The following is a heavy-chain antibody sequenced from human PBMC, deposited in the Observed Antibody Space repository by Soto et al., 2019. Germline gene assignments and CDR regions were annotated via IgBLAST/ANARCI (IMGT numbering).Heavy chain of an antibody. CDR3: AGSEHIAVAGPFDY. V-gene: IGHV4-61*01. D-gene: IGHD6-19*01. J-gene: IGHJ4*02. Sequence: PSETLSLTCTVSGGSVSSGSYYWSWIRQPPGKGLEWIGYIYYSGSTNYNPSLKSRVTISVDTPKNQFSLKLSSVTAADTAVYYCAGSEHIAVAGPFDYWGQGTLVTVSS. CDR1: GGSVSSGSYY. CDR2: IYYSGST.